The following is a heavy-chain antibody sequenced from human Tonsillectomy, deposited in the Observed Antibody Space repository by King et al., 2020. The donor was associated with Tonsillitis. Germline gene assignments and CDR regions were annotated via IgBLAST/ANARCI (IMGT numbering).Heavy chain of an antibody. Sequence: VQLVESGGGLVQPGGSLRLSCAASGFTVSRYYMSWVRQAPGKWLEWVSIIYSAGSTYYADSVRGRFTISRDNSKNTVYLQMNSLRAEDTAVYYCARDLVHLDWGQGTLVTVSS. CDR3: ARDLVHLD. J-gene: IGHJ4*02. V-gene: IGHV3-66*01. CDR1: GFTVSRYY. CDR2: IYSAGST.